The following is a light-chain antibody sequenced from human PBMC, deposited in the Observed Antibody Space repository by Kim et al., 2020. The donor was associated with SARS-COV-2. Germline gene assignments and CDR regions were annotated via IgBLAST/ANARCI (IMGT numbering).Light chain of an antibody. V-gene: IGKV1-39*01. CDR3: QQSYSALT. CDR1: QSISSF. Sequence: DIQMTQSPSSLSASVGDRVTITCRASQSISSFLNWYLQKPGKAPKLLIYAASSLQSGVPSRFSGSGSGTDFTLTISGLQPEDVATYYCQQSYSALTFGGGTKVDIK. CDR2: AAS. J-gene: IGKJ4*01.